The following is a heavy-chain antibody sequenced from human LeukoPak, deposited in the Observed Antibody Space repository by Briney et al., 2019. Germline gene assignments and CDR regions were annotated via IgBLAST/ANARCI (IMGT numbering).Heavy chain of an antibody. J-gene: IGHJ4*02. D-gene: IGHD1-26*01. V-gene: IGHV1-24*01. CDR1: GYSLTELS. CDR2: FDPEDGDDDDEI. CDR3: ATAGWESLGDLYFDY. Sequence: ASVKVSCKVSGYSLTELSMHWVRQAPGEGLEWMGGFDPEDGDDDDEILYAQKFQGRVTLTDDTSTDTTYMELISLTSEDTAIYYCATAGWESLGDLYFDYWGQGTLVTVSS.